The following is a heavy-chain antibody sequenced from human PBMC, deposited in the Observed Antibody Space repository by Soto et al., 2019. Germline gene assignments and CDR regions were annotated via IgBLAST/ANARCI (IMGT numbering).Heavy chain of an antibody. CDR3: AKGDNLGPKTGYAFDP. J-gene: IGHJ5*02. CDR2: TYFRSKWYN. CDR1: GDSVSSNTAS. V-gene: IGHV6-1*01. D-gene: IGHD5-12*01. Sequence: SETLSLTCAISGDSVSSNTASWNWIRQSPXRGLEWLGRTYFRSKWYNDYAVSVKSRIIINPDTSNNQFSLQLNSVTPEDTAVYFCAKGDNLGPKTGYAFDPWGQGIMVTVSS.